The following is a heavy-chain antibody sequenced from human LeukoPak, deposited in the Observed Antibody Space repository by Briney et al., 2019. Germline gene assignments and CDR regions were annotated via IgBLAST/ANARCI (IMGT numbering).Heavy chain of an antibody. J-gene: IGHJ3*02. CDR3: ARETSVVTPGRSDVFDI. CDR2: IYYSGST. Sequence: SETLSLTCTVSGGSISSHYWNWIRQPPGKGLEWIGYIYYSGSTNYNPSLKSRVTISVDTSKNQFSLKLSSVTAADTAVYYCARETSVVTPGRSDVFDIWGQGTMVTVSS. D-gene: IGHD4-23*01. CDR1: GGSISSHY. V-gene: IGHV4-59*11.